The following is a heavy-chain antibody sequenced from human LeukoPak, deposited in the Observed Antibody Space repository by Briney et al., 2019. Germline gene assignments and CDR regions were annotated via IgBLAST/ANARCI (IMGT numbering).Heavy chain of an antibody. CDR1: GFSFSRYG. CDR2: IRSSDSTT. D-gene: IGHD3-22*01. CDR3: AKRADSSAHSFDY. J-gene: IGHJ4*02. V-gene: IGHV3-48*04. Sequence: GGSLRLSCAASGFSFSRYGMKWVRQAPGKGLEWLSYIRSSDSTTYYADSVKGRFTISRDNVKNSLYLQMDGLRVEDTAVYYCAKRADSSAHSFDYWGQGTLVTVSS.